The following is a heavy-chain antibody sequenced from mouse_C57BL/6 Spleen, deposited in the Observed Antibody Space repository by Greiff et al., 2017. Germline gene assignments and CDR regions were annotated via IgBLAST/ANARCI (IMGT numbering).Heavy chain of an antibody. V-gene: IGHV1-55*01. CDR3: ARGRKGTSAG. Sequence: QVQLQQPGAELVKPGASVKMSCKASGYTFTSYWMTWVKQRPGQGLEWIGDIYPGSGSTNYTEKLKSKATLTVDTSSSTAYMQLSSRKSEDSAVYYCARGRKGTSAGWGQGTTLTVSS. CDR1: GYTFTSYW. J-gene: IGHJ2*01. CDR2: IYPGSGST.